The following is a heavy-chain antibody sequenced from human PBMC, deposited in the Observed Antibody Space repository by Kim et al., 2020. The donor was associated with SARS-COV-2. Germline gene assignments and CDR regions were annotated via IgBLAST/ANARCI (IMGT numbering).Heavy chain of an antibody. CDR1: GGSISSYY. V-gene: IGHV4-59*13. J-gene: IGHJ4*02. CDR3: VRARVVSLFDY. D-gene: IGHD2-2*01. CDR2: IYYSGST. Sequence: SETLSLTCTVSGGSISSYYWSWIRQPPGKGLEWIGYIYYSGSTNYNPSLKSRVTISVDTSKNQFSLKLSSVTAADTAVYYCVRARVVSLFDYWGQGTLVTVSS.